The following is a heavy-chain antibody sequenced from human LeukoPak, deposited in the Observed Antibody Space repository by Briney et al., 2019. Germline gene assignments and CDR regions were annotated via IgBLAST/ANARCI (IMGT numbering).Heavy chain of an antibody. D-gene: IGHD3-22*01. CDR1: GFTFSDYN. CDR2: ITSSSTPT. J-gene: IGHJ1*01. V-gene: IGHV3-48*02. CDR3: AIMHGYYDGTGYWVQ. Sequence: GGSLRLSCAASGFTFSDYNMIWVRQAPGKGLEWVSYITSSSTPTYYADSVEGRFTISRDNPRNTLYMQMNSLRDEDTAVCYCAIMHGYYDGTGYWVQWGQGTLVTVSS.